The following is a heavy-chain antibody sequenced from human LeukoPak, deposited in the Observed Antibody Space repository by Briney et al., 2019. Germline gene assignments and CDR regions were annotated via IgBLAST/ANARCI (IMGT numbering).Heavy chain of an antibody. CDR2: INHRGDT. CDR3: ARGPTISETGYFDY. D-gene: IGHD1-1*01. J-gene: IGHJ4*03. CDR1: GGSFSRYY. V-gene: IGHV4-34*01. Sequence: SETLSLTCAVYGGSFSRYYWSWIRQSPGKGLEWIAEINHRGDTNYNPSVKSRVTISVDTSKNQFSLKVTSLTAADTAVYFCARGPTISETGYFDYWGQGALVTVSS.